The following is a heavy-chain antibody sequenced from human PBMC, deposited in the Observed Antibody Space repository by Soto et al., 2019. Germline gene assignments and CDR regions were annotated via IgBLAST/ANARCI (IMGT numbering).Heavy chain of an antibody. CDR2: MNPNSGNT. D-gene: IGHD2-15*01. J-gene: IGHJ4*02. Sequence: QVQLVQSGAEVKKPGASVKVSCKASGYTFTSYDINWVRQATGQGLEWMGWMNPNSGNTGYAQKFQGRVTMTRNTSISTAYMELSSLRSEDTTVYYCARGRGLGYCSGCSCYPVGGLSYFDYRGQGTLVTVSS. CDR3: ARGRGLGYCSGCSCYPVGGLSYFDY. CDR1: GYTFTSYD. V-gene: IGHV1-8*01.